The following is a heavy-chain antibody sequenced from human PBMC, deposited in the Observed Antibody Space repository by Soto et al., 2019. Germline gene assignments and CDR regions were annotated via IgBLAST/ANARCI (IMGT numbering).Heavy chain of an antibody. CDR1: GFTFSSYG. CDR3: ARDKGGSYFPY. Sequence: PGGSLRLSCAASGFTFSSYGMHWVRQAPGKGLEWVAVIWYDGSNKYYADSVKGRFTISRDNSKNTLYLQMNSLRAEDTAVYYYARDKGGSYFPYWGQGTLVTVSS. D-gene: IGHD1-26*01. J-gene: IGHJ4*02. V-gene: IGHV3-33*01. CDR2: IWYDGSNK.